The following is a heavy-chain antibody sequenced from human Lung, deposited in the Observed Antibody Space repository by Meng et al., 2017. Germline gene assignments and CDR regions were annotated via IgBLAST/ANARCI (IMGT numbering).Heavy chain of an antibody. V-gene: IGHV4-4*02. J-gene: IGHJ4*02. CDR3: ARFDISSSGRGDY. D-gene: IGHD1-26*01. CDR2: IFHSGST. CDR1: GGSITSSTW. Sequence: QGQLRDSGPGLVKPSGTLSLSCAVSGGSITSSTWWSWVRQTPGKGLEWFGEIFHSGSTNYNPPLESRVTISVDKSKNQFSLKVYSVTAADTATYYCARFDISSSGRGDYWGQGILVTVSS.